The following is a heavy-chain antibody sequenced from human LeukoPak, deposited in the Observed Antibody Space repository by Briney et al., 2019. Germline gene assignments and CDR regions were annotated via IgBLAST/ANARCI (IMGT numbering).Heavy chain of an antibody. CDR3: ARVLPSYYDSSGYRDDAFDI. V-gene: IGHV4-59*01. CDR1: GGSISSYY. J-gene: IGHJ3*02. CDR2: IYYSGRT. Sequence: PSETLSLTCTVSGGSISSYYWSWIRQPPGKGLEWIGYIYYSGRTNYNPSLKSRVTISVDTSKNQFSLKLSSVTAADTAVYYCARVLPSYYDSSGYRDDAFDIWGQGTMVTVSS. D-gene: IGHD3-22*01.